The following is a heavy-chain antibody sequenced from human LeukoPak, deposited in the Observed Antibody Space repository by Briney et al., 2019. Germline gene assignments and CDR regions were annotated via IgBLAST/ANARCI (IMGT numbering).Heavy chain of an antibody. CDR3: AREYCSGGNCAGGYYFDL. J-gene: IGHJ2*01. D-gene: IGHD2-15*01. CDR2: IGVTGDT. V-gene: IGHV3-13*01. Sequence: PGGSLRLSCAVSGYLISSYAMHWVRQAAGEGVEWVSAIGVTGDTYYADSVEGRFTIYRDIARNSLYLQMNSLRAGDTAVYYCAREYCSGGNCAGGYYFDLWGRGPLVTVSS. CDR1: GYLISSYA.